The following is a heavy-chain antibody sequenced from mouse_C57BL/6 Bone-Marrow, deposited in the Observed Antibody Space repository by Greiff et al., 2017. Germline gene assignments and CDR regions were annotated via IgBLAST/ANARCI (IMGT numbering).Heavy chain of an antibody. CDR1: GYTFTSYW. D-gene: IGHD1-1*01. CDR2: IHPNSGST. CDR3: ARPYYYCTFMDY. Sequence: VQLQQPGAELVKPGASVKLSCKASGYTFTSYWMHWVKQRPGQGLEWIGMIHPNSGSTNYNEKFKSKATLTVDKSSSTAYMQLSSLTSEDSAVYYCARPYYYCTFMDYWGQGTSVTVSS. J-gene: IGHJ4*01. V-gene: IGHV1-64*01.